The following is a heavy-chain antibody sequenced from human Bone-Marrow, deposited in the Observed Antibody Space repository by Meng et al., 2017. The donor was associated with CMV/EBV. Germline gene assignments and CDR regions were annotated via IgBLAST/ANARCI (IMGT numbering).Heavy chain of an antibody. CDR3: ARPYPGGGWVPGY. V-gene: IGHV3-53*01. D-gene: IGHD2-15*01. J-gene: IGHJ4*02. Sequence: GESLKISCAASGFTVSYNYMNWVRQSPGKGLEWVSILYSDGGTNYADSVKGRFTISRDNSKNTLYLQMDSLRVEDTAVYYCARPYPGGGWVPGYWGQGTLVTISS. CDR2: LYSDGGT. CDR1: GFTVSYNY.